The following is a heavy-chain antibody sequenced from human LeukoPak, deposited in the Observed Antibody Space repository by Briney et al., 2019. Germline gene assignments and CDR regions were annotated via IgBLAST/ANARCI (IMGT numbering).Heavy chain of an antibody. CDR3: ASRRILDYFDY. CDR1: GGSFSGYY. J-gene: IGHJ4*02. V-gene: IGHV4-34*01. D-gene: IGHD2/OR15-2a*01. Sequence: SETLSLTCAVYGGSFSGYYWSWIRQPPGKGLEWIGEINHSGSTNYNPSLKSRVTISVDTSKNQFSLKLSSVTAADTAVYYCASRRILDYFDYWGQGTLATVSS. CDR2: INHSGST.